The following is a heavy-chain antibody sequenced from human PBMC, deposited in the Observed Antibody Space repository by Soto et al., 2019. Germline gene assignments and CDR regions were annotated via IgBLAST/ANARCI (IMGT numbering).Heavy chain of an antibody. CDR1: GFSVSSYY. CDR2: VYSVGST. CDR3: AGHSHKDY. V-gene: IGHV3-66*04. J-gene: IGHJ4*02. Sequence: EVQLVESGGGLVQPGGSLRLSCAASGFSVSSYYVSWVRQAPGKGLEWVSVVYSVGSTYYADSVKGRFTSSRDSSKNTLYLQMSSLRAEDTAVYYCAGHSHKDYWGQGALVTVSS.